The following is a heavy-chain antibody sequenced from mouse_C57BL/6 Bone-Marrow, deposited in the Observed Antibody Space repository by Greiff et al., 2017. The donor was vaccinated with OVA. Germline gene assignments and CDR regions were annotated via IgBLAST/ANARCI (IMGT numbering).Heavy chain of an antibody. CDR2: ISYSGST. V-gene: IGHV3-1*01. CDR1: GYSITSGYD. D-gene: IGHD2-5*01. Sequence: EVQLQQSGPGMVKPSQSLSLTCTVTGYSITSGYDWHWIRHFPGNKLEWMGYISYSGSTNYNPSLKSRISITHDTSKNHFFLKLNSVTTEDTATYYCARGSNYWYYFDYWGQGTTLTVSS. J-gene: IGHJ2*01. CDR3: ARGSNYWYYFDY.